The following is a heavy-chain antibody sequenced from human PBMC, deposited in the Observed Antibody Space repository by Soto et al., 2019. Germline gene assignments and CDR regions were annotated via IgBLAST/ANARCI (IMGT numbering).Heavy chain of an antibody. J-gene: IGHJ4*02. V-gene: IGHV3-23*01. CDR1: GFTFSSYA. Sequence: PGWSLRLSCAASGFTFSSYAMSWVRQAPGKGLEWVSAISGSGGSTYYADSVKGRFTISRDNSKNTLYLQMNSLRAEDTAVYYCATHSDIWSGTPYYFDYWLQGSLVTVSS. CDR3: ATHSDIWSGTPYYFDY. CDR2: ISGSGGST. D-gene: IGHD3-3*01.